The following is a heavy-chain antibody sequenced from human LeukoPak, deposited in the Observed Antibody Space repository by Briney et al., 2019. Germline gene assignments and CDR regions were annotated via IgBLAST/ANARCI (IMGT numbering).Heavy chain of an antibody. CDR3: AREVVDIAMVMSAFDI. V-gene: IGHV1-69*13. Sequence: GASVKVSCKASGGTFSSYAISWVRQAPGQGLEWMGGIIPIFGTANYAQKFQGRVTITADESTSTAYMELSSLRSEDTAVYYCAREVVDIAMVMSAFDIWGQGTMVTVSS. J-gene: IGHJ3*02. CDR2: IIPIFGTA. CDR1: GGTFSSYA. D-gene: IGHD5-18*01.